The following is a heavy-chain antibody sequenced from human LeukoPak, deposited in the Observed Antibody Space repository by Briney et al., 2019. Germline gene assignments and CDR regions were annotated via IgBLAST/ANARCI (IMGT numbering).Heavy chain of an antibody. Sequence: GSAVNVSRKCSGYTFTSYGISWVRQAPGQGLEWMGWISVYNGNTNYAQRLQDRVTMTTGTSTSTASMKLRSLMSDDTAVYYCARGQQLAPRGFPADYWGQGTLVTVSS. CDR1: GYTFTSYG. D-gene: IGHD6-13*01. CDR3: ARGQQLAPRGFPADY. V-gene: IGHV1-18*01. CDR2: ISVYNGNT. J-gene: IGHJ4*02.